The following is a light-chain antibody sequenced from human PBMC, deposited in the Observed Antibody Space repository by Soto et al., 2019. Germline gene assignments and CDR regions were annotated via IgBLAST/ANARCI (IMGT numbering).Light chain of an antibody. J-gene: IGKJ1*01. Sequence: DIQMTQSPSTLSASVGDRVTITCRASQTISNWLAWYQQKPGKAPKLLIYDASILESGVPSRFSGSGSGTELTITISSLQPDDFAAYYCQHYSSYSSTFGQGTKVDIK. CDR2: DAS. V-gene: IGKV1-5*01. CDR3: QHYSSYSST. CDR1: QTISNW.